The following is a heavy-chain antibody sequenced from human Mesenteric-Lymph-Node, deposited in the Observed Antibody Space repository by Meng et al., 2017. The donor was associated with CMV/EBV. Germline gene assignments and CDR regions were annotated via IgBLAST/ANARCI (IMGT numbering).Heavy chain of an antibody. V-gene: IGHV3-66*03. Sequence: GESLKISCAASGFSVSSNYMSWVRQAPGKGLEWVSVTYASGSAYYADSVKGRFTIFRDNSKNTLYLQMNSLRAEDTALYYCASLYGMIRGVKSNYNGLDVWGQGTTVTVSS. CDR1: GFSVSSNY. D-gene: IGHD3-10*01. J-gene: IGHJ6*02. CDR3: ASLYGMIRGVKSNYNGLDV. CDR2: TYASGSA.